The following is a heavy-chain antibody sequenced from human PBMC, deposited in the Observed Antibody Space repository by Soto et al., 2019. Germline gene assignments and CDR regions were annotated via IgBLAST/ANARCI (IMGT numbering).Heavy chain of an antibody. CDR2: INAGNGNT. CDR1: GYTFTSYS. V-gene: IGHV1-3*01. Sequence: ASVKVSCKASGYTFTSYSMHWVRQAPGQRLEWMGWINAGNGNTKYSQKFQGRVTITRDTSASTAYMELSSLRSEDTAVYYCARAFFDSTNGPGSSWYFDLWGRGTLVTVSS. CDR3: ARAFFDSTNGPGSSWYFDL. D-gene: IGHD3-22*01. J-gene: IGHJ2*01.